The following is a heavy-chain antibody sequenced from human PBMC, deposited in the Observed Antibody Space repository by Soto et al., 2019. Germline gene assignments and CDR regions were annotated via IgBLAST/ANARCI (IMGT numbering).Heavy chain of an antibody. Sequence: GESLKISCAASGFTFSNAWMNWVRQAPGKGLEWVGRIKSKTDGGTTDYAAPVKGRFTISRDDSKNTLYLQMNSLKTEDTAVYYCTTDHIAAAGTEAFDIWGQGTMVTVSS. D-gene: IGHD6-13*01. J-gene: IGHJ3*02. V-gene: IGHV3-15*07. CDR3: TTDHIAAAGTEAFDI. CDR2: IKSKTDGGTT. CDR1: GFTFSNAW.